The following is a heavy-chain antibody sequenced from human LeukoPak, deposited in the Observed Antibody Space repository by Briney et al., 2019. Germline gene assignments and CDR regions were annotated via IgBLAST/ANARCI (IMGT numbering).Heavy chain of an antibody. V-gene: IGHV3-30*18. CDR3: AKDPETYGDYPLFDY. J-gene: IGHJ4*02. CDR2: ISYDGSNK. CDR1: GFTFSSYG. D-gene: IGHD4-17*01. Sequence: GGSLRLSCAASGFTFSSYGMHWVRQAPGKGLEWVAVISYDGSNKYYADSVKGRFTISRDNSTNTLYLQMNSLRAEDTAVYYCAKDPETYGDYPLFDYWGQGTLVTVSS.